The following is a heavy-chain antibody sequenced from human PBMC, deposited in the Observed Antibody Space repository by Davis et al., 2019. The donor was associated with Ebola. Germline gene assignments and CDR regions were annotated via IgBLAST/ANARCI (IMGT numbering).Heavy chain of an antibody. D-gene: IGHD5-24*01. CDR3: ARTRDGYNDY. V-gene: IGHV3-21*06. CDR2: ISSSSSYI. J-gene: IGHJ4*02. CDR1: GFTFSSYS. Sequence: GESLKISCAASGFTFSSYSMNWVRQAPGKGLEWVSSISSSSSYIYYADSVKGRFTISRDNSKNTLYLQMNSLRDEDTAVYYCARTRDGYNDYWGQGTLVTVSS.